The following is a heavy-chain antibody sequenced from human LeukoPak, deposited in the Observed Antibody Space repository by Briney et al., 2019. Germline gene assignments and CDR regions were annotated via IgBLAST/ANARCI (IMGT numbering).Heavy chain of an antibody. V-gene: IGHV1-2*02. CDR1: GYSFIVYH. CDR2: INPKSGGT. Sequence: GASVKVSCEASGYSFIVYHIHWVRQAPGQGLEWMGWINPKSGGTNYAQKFQGRVTMTRDTSISTAYMELSRLKSDDTAVYYCARELPEDDYGSGKYNWFDPWGQGTLVTVSS. J-gene: IGHJ5*02. CDR3: ARELPEDDYGSGKYNWFDP. D-gene: IGHD3-10*01.